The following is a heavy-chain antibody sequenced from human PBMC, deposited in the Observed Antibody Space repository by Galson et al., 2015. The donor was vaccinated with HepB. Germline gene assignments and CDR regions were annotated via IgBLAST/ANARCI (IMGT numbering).Heavy chain of an antibody. CDR3: AKGEPPYGDYLVH. CDR2: INYSGNF. D-gene: IGHD4-17*01. CDR1: SGSISGYY. J-gene: IGHJ4*02. Sequence: ETLSLTCTASSGSISGYYWSWVRQSPGNGLEWIALINYSGNFNYNPSLKSRVTISIDASRSQFSLNLKSVTAADTAVYYCAKGEPPYGDYLVHWGQGLLVTVSS. V-gene: IGHV4-59*01.